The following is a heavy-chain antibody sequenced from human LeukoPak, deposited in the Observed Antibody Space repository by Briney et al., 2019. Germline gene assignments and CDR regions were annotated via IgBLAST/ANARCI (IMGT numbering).Heavy chain of an antibody. V-gene: IGHV3-53*01. D-gene: IGHD5-12*01. CDR1: GYTVSSNY. CDR3: ARGSGYGDDYDY. Sequence: PGGSLRLSCAASGYTVSSNYMSWVRQAPGEGLEWVSVIYSGGSTYYADSVKCRFTIARDNSKNTLYLQMNSLRAEDTAVYYCARGSGYGDDYDYCGQGTLVTVSS. J-gene: IGHJ4*02. CDR2: IYSGGST.